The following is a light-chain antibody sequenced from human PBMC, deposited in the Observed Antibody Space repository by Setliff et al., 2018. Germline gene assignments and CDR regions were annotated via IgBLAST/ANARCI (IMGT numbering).Light chain of an antibody. V-gene: IGLV1-51*01. J-gene: IGLJ2*01. CDR3: GTWDSSLTAYVI. CDR1: SSNIGKNY. Sequence: QSALTQPPSVSAAPGQKVTISCSGSSSNIGKNYVSWYQQLPGTAPKLLIYDNNERPSGIPDRFSGSKSGTSATRGITGLQTGDEANYYCGTWDSSLTAYVIFGGGTRVTVL. CDR2: DNN.